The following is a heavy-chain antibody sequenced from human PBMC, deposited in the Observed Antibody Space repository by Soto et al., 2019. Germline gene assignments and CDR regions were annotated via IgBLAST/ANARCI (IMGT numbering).Heavy chain of an antibody. CDR3: ARGEPGALPHYYYYYMDV. Sequence: SETLSLTCAVYGGSFSGYYWSWIRQPPGKGLEWIGEINHSGSTNYNPSLKSRVTISVDTSKNQFSLKLSSVTAADTAVYYCARGEPGALPHYYYYYMDVWGKGTTVTVSS. J-gene: IGHJ6*03. D-gene: IGHD3-16*02. CDR1: GGSFSGYY. V-gene: IGHV4-34*01. CDR2: INHSGST.